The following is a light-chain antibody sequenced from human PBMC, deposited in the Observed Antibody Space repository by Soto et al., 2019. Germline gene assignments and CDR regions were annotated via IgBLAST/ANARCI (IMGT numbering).Light chain of an antibody. V-gene: IGKV1-5*03. Sequence: DIQMTQSPSTLSASVGDRVTITYRASQSIESWLAWYQQKPGKAPKLLLHKASSLQSGVPSRFTGSASGTEFTLTISSLQPDDFATYYCQQYNAWPLTFGGGTKVEIK. CDR3: QQYNAWPLT. CDR1: QSIESW. J-gene: IGKJ4*01. CDR2: KAS.